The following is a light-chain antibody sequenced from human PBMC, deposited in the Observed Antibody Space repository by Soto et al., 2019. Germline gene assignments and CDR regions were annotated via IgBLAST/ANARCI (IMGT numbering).Light chain of an antibody. J-gene: IGKJ1*01. CDR2: AAS. V-gene: IGKV1-39*01. CDR3: QQSYITPWT. Sequence: DIQMTQSPSFLSASVGDRVTITCRASASISNYLNWYQQTPGKAPNLLIYAASSLQSGVPSRFSGSGSGTDFTLTISNLQPEDFATYYCQQSYITPWTFGQGTKVDTK. CDR1: ASISNY.